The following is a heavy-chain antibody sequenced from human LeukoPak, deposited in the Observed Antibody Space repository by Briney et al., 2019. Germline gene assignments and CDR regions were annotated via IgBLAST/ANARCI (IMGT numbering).Heavy chain of an antibody. Sequence: SETLSLTCTVSGGSISSGSYYWSWIRQPAGKGLEWIGRIYTSGSTNYNPSLKSRVTISVDTSKNQSSLNLTSVTAADTAVYYCARMAVYYYDSSGSFDDWGQGTLVTVSS. CDR3: ARMAVYYYDSSGSFDD. D-gene: IGHD3-22*01. J-gene: IGHJ4*02. CDR2: IYTSGST. V-gene: IGHV4-61*02. CDR1: GGSISSGSYY.